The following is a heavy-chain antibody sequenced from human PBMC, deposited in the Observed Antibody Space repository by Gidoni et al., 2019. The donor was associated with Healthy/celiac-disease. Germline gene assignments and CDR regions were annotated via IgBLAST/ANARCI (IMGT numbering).Heavy chain of an antibody. Sequence: EVQLLESGGGLVQPGGSLRLSCAASGFTFSSSAMSWVRQAPGKGLEWVSAISGSGGSTYYADSVKGRFTISRDNSKNTLYLQMNSLRAEDTAVYYCAKDLFPEVTGTSTSGTWGQGTLVTVSS. J-gene: IGHJ5*02. V-gene: IGHV3-23*01. D-gene: IGHD1-7*01. CDR2: ISGSGGST. CDR3: AKDLFPEVTGTSTSGT. CDR1: GFTFSSSA.